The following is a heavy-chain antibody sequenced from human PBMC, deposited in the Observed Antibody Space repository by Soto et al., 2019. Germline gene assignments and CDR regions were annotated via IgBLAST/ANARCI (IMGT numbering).Heavy chain of an antibody. CDR1: GGSISGGRYF. CDR3: ARGDRGSSGWYGPYYYYGMDV. Sequence: SETLSLTCTVSGGSISGGRYFWIWIRQRPGKGLEWIGYTYYSGATYYNPSLKSRVTISVDTSKNQFSLKLSSVTAADTAVYYCARGDRGSSGWYGPYYYYGMDVWGQGTTVTVSS. V-gene: IGHV4-31*03. CDR2: TYYSGAT. D-gene: IGHD6-19*01. J-gene: IGHJ6*02.